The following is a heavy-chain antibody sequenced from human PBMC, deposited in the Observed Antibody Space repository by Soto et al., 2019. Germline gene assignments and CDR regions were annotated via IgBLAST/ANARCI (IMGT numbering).Heavy chain of an antibody. D-gene: IGHD4-17*01. CDR3: AGPINYGDYPWDAFDI. CDR2: IYYSGST. V-gene: IGHV4-31*01. CDR1: GGSISSGGYY. J-gene: IGHJ3*02. Sequence: QVQLQESGPGLVKPSQTLSLTCTVSGGSISSGGYYWSWIRQHPGKGLEWIGYIYYSGSTYYNPSPKSLVIISVDTSNNQFSLRLSSVTAADTAGYYCAGPINYGDYPWDAFDIWGQGTMVAVAS.